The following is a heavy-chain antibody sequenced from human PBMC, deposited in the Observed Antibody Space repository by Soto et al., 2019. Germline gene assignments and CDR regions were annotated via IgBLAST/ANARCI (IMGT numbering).Heavy chain of an antibody. J-gene: IGHJ6*02. D-gene: IGHD3-10*01. V-gene: IGHV3-30-3*01. Sequence: QVQLVESGGGVVQPGRSLRLSCVASGFTFSSYAMHWVRQAPGKGLEWVAMIPYGGGKKYDADSVKGRFTVSSDNSKNTLYMDMNNLRAEDTAVYYCARGTKPPLTDYYYYGMDVWGRGTTVTVSS. CDR1: GFTFSSYA. CDR3: ARGTKPPLTDYYYYGMDV. CDR2: IPYGGGKK.